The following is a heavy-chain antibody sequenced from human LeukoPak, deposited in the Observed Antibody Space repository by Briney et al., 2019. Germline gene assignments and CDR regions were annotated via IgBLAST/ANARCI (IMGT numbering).Heavy chain of an antibody. CDR3: ARNSGYDPFDY. CDR2: IYNSGST. J-gene: IGHJ4*02. Sequence: PSETLSLTCTVSGGSISSYYWSWIRQPPGKGLEWIGYIYNSGSTNYNPSLKSRVTISVDTSKNQFSLKLSSVTAADTAVYYCARNSGYDPFDYWGQGTLVTVSS. D-gene: IGHD5-12*01. V-gene: IGHV4-59*01. CDR1: GGSISSYY.